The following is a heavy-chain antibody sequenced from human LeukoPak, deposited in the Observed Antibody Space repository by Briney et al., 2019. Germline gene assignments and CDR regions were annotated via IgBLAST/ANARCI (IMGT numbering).Heavy chain of an antibody. Sequence: SETLSLTCAVYGGSFSGYYWSWIRQPPGKGLEWIGEINHSESTNYNPSLKSRVTMSVGMSKNQFSLKLTSVTAADTAVYYCARRLGPHDAFDIWGQGTMVTVSS. CDR3: ARRLGPHDAFDI. D-gene: IGHD6-19*01. J-gene: IGHJ3*02. CDR2: INHSEST. V-gene: IGHV4-34*01. CDR1: GGSFSGYY.